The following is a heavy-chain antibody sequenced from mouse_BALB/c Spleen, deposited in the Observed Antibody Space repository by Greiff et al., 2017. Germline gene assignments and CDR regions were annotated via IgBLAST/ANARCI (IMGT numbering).Heavy chain of an antibody. Sequence: VKLQESGAELAKPGASVKMSCKASGYTFTSYWMHWVEQRPGQGLEWIGYINPSTGYTEYNQKFKDKATLTADKSSSTAYMQLSSLTSEDSAVYYCARPYDGYYEGFAYWGQGTLVTVSA. D-gene: IGHD2-3*01. CDR2: INPSTGYT. V-gene: IGHV1-7*01. J-gene: IGHJ3*01. CDR1: GYTFTSYW. CDR3: ARPYDGYYEGFAY.